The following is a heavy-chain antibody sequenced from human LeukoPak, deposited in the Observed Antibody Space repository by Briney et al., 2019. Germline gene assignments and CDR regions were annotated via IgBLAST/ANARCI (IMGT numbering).Heavy chain of an antibody. V-gene: IGHV3-7*03. CDR3: ASPHRESVLLWFGELGLDY. J-gene: IGHJ4*02. CDR1: GFTFSNSW. Sequence: GGSLRLSCLASGFTFSNSWMSWVRQAPGKGLEWVANIKQDGSEKYYVDSVKGRFTISRDNSKNTLYLQMNSLRAEDTAVYYCASPHRESVLLWFGELGLDYWGQGTLVTVSS. CDR2: IKQDGSEK. D-gene: IGHD3-10*01.